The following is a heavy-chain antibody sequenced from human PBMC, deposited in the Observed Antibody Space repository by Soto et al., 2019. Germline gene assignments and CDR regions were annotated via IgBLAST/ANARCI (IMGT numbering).Heavy chain of an antibody. D-gene: IGHD3-10*01. CDR2: ISPNSGGT. CDR3: ARGGPGNYYQPFDY. CDR1: GYTFTGYY. V-gene: IGHV1-2*02. Sequence: GASVKVSCKASGYTFTGYYVHCVRQAPGQGLEWMGWISPNSGGTIYALKFQGRVTMTRDTSISTAYMDLSRLRSDDTAVYYCARGGPGNYYQPFDYWGQGTLVTVSS. J-gene: IGHJ4*02.